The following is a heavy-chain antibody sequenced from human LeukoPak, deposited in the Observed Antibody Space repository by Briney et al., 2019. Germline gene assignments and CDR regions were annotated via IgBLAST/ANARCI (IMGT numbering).Heavy chain of an antibody. V-gene: IGHV3-7*01. CDR3: ASEYYDFWSGYYTDNWFDP. D-gene: IGHD3-3*01. Sequence: GGSLRLSCAASGFTFSSYWMSWVRQAPGKGPEWVANIKQDGSEKYYVDSVKGRFTISRDNAKNSLYLQMNSLRAEDTAVYYCASEYYDFWSGYYTDNWFDPWGQGTLVTVSS. J-gene: IGHJ5*02. CDR1: GFTFSSYW. CDR2: IKQDGSEK.